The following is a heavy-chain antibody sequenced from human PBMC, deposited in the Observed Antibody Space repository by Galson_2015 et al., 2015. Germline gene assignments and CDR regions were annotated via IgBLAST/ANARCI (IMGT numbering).Heavy chain of an antibody. CDR2: INPNSGGT. CDR3: ARDCSSTSCHGAFDI. CDR1: GYTFTGYY. V-gene: IGHV1-2*04. D-gene: IGHD2-2*01. Sequence: SVKVSCKASGYTFTGYYMHWVRQAPGQGLEWMGWINPNSGGTNYAQKFQGWVTMTRDTSISTAYMELSRLRSDDTAVYYCARDCSSTSCHGAFDIWGQGTMVTVSS. J-gene: IGHJ3*02.